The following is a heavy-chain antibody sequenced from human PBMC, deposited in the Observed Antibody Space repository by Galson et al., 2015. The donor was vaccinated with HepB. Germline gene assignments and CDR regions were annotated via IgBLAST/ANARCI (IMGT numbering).Heavy chain of an antibody. CDR3: AKSLRVPAGGYYYYMDV. D-gene: IGHD2-2*01. CDR1: GFTFSSYA. Sequence: SLRLSCAASGFTFSSYAMSWVRQAPGKGLEWISAISGSGGSTYYADSVKGRFTISRDNSKNTLYLQMNSLRAEDTAVYYCAKSLRVPAGGYYYYMDVWGKGTTVTVSS. V-gene: IGHV3-23*01. CDR2: ISGSGGST. J-gene: IGHJ6*03.